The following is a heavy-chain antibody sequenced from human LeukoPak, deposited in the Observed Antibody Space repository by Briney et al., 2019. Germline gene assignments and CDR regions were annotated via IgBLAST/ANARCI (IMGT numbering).Heavy chain of an antibody. J-gene: IGHJ4*02. CDR1: GFTFSSYA. Sequence: GGSLRLSCAASGFTFSSYAMSWVRQAPGKGLEWVSAISGSGGSTYYADSVKGRFTISRDNSKNTLYLQMNSLRAEDTAVYYCAKDPLTDYELPESFDYWGQGTLVTVSS. V-gene: IGHV3-23*01. CDR2: ISGSGGST. CDR3: AKDPLTDYELPESFDY. D-gene: IGHD4-17*01.